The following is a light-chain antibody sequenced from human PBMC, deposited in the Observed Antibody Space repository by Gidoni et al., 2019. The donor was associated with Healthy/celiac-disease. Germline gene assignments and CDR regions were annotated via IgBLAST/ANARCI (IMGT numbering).Light chain of an antibody. CDR2: EVS. J-gene: IGLJ3*02. CDR1: SSDVGGYNY. Sequence: PASVSGSPGQSITISCTGTSSDVGGYNYVSWYQQHPVKAPKLMIYEVSNRPSGVPDRFSGSKSGNTASLTISGLQAEDEADYYCSSYTSSSTWVFGGGTKLTVL. V-gene: IGLV2-14*01. CDR3: SSYTSSSTWV.